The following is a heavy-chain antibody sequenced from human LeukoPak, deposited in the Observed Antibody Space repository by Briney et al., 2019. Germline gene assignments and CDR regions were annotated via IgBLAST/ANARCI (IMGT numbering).Heavy chain of an antibody. V-gene: IGHV3-48*01. CDR1: GFIFSSYS. J-gene: IGHJ4*02. Sequence: GGSLRLSCAASGFIFSSYSMKWVRQAPGKGLEWVSYISSSSTTIYYADSVKGRFTISRDNAKNSLYLQMNSLRAEDTAVYYCARVRSPRYFDYWGQGTLVTVSS. CDR3: ARVRSPRYFDY. CDR2: ISSSSTTI.